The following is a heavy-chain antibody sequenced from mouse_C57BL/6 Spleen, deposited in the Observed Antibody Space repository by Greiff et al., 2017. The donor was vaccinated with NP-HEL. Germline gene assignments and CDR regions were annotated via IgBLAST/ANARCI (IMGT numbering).Heavy chain of an antibody. CDR1: GFTFSNYW. Sequence: EVQLQQSGGGLVQPGGSMKLSCVASGFTFSNYWMNWVRQSPEKGLEWVAQIRLKSDNYATHYAESVKGRFTISRDDSKSSVYLQMNNLRAEDTGIYYCTVLLRYYAMDYWGQGTSVTVSS. V-gene: IGHV6-3*01. CDR2: IRLKSDNYAT. CDR3: TVLLRYYAMDY. D-gene: IGHD1-1*01. J-gene: IGHJ4*01.